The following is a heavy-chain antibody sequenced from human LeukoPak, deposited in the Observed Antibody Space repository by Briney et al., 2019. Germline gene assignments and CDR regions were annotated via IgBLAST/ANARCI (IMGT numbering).Heavy chain of an antibody. D-gene: IGHD2-15*01. J-gene: IGHJ4*02. V-gene: IGHV1-69*04. CDR1: GGTFSSYA. Sequence: SVKVSCKASGGTFSSYAISWVRQAPGQGLEWMGRIIPILGVANYAQKFQGRVTITADKSTSTAYMELSSLRSEDTAVYYCARGSTGYCSGGSCSYYFDYWGQGTLVTVSS. CDR2: IIPILGVA. CDR3: ARGSTGYCSGGSCSYYFDY.